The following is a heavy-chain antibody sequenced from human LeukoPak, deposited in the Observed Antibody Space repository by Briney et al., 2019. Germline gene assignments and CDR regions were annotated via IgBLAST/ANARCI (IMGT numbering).Heavy chain of an antibody. CDR1: GGSISSYY. Sequence: SETLSLTCTVSGGSISSYYWSWIRQPPGKGLEWIGYIYYSGSTNYNPSLKSRVTISVDTSKNQFSLKLSSVTAADTAVYYCATAIYCYDSSGYPEYYFDYWGQGTLVTVSS. V-gene: IGHV4-59*08. J-gene: IGHJ4*02. CDR3: ATAIYCYDSSGYPEYYFDY. CDR2: IYYSGST. D-gene: IGHD3-22*01.